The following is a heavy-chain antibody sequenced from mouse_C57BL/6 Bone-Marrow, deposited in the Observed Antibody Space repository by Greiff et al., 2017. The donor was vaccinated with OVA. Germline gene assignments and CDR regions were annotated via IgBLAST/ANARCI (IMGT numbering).Heavy chain of an antibody. D-gene: IGHD2-3*01. CDR2: IDPETGGT. J-gene: IGHJ3*01. Sequence: QVQLQQSGAELVRPGASVTLSCKASGYTFTDYEMHWVKQTPVHGLEWIGAIDPETGGTDYNQKFKGKAILTADKSSSTAYMELRSLTSEDSAVYYCTRGGWLPFAYWGQGTLVTVSA. CDR3: TRGGWLPFAY. CDR1: GYTFTDYE. V-gene: IGHV1-15*01.